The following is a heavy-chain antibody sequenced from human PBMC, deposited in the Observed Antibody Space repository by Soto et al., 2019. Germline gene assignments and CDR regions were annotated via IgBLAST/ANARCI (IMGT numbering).Heavy chain of an antibody. CDR3: ARARGNYSDY. Sequence: QVQLQESGPGLVTPSQTLSLTCTVSGGSISSDGYYWSWIRQHPGKGLEAIGYIYYSGSTSYNPTLESRVTLSVDTSKYPFSLTLSSVTAADTAVYYCARARGNYSDYWGQRTLVTVSS. J-gene: IGHJ4*02. D-gene: IGHD1-26*01. V-gene: IGHV4-31*03. CDR1: GGSISSDGYY. CDR2: IYYSGST.